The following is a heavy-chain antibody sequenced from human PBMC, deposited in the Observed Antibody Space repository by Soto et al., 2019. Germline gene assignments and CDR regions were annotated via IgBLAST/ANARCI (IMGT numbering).Heavy chain of an antibody. CDR3: VASGWYRGGY. Sequence: VQLVESGGGLVKPGGSLRLSCAASGFAFSTYTMNWVRQAPGKGLEWVSSISNSNDYTHYADSVKGRFTITRDNAENSLYLQMNSLRDEDTAVYYCVASGWYRGGYWGQGTLVTVSS. D-gene: IGHD6-19*01. CDR2: ISNSNDYT. J-gene: IGHJ4*02. V-gene: IGHV3-21*02. CDR1: GFAFSTYT.